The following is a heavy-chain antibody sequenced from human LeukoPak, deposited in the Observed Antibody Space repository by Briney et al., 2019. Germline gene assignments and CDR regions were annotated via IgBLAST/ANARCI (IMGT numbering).Heavy chain of an antibody. D-gene: IGHD3-16*01. CDR2: IYSGGST. CDR1: GFTVSSNY. J-gene: IGHJ4*02. CDR3: ARDRRESPGYEDY. V-gene: IGHV3-66*01. Sequence: GGSLRLSCAASGFTVSSNYMSWVRQAPGKGLEWVSAIYSGGSTYYADSVKGRFTISRDNSKNTLYLQMNSLRAEDTAVYYCARDRRESPGYEDYWGQGTLVTVSS.